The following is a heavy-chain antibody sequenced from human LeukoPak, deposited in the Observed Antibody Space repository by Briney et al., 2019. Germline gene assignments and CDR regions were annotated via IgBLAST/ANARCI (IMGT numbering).Heavy chain of an antibody. CDR2: IYYSGST. CDR3: ARFAGMVRGPPTNDY. J-gene: IGHJ4*02. Sequence: KPSETLSLTCAVYGGSFSGYYWSWIRQHPGKGLEWIGYIYYSGSTYYNPSLKSRVTISVDTSKNQFSLKLSSVTAADTAVYYCARFAGMVRGPPTNDYWGQGTLVTVSS. D-gene: IGHD3-10*01. V-gene: IGHV4-31*11. CDR1: GGSFSGYY.